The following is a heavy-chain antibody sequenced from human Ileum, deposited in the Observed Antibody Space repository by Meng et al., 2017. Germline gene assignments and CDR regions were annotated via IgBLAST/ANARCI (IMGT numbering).Heavy chain of an antibody. J-gene: IGHJ4*02. CDR2: ISNSGKT. V-gene: IGHV4-4*02. D-gene: IGHD3-10*01. Sequence: EPGPGLAHPSGTLSLACAVSGDSIGNSKWWSWLRQPPGKGLEWIGEISNSGKTVYSPSLKSRVRISLDKSNNQFSLTLNSVTAADTAMYYCARERIRELGLFDSWGQGTLVTVSS. CDR3: ARERIRELGLFDS. CDR1: GDSIGNSKW.